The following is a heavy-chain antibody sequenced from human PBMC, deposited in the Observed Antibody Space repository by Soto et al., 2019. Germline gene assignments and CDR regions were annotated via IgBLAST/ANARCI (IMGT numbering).Heavy chain of an antibody. V-gene: IGHV1-2*02. Sequence: ASVKVSFKASGYTFTGYYMHWVRQAPGQGLEWMGWINPNSGGTNYAQKFQGRVTMTRDTSISTAYMELSRLRSDDTAVYYCARARDIVVVPAGYSSSWYDFWGQGTLVTVSS. CDR1: GYTFTGYY. J-gene: IGHJ5*01. CDR3: ARARDIVVVPAGYSSSWYDF. D-gene: IGHD2-2*01. CDR2: INPNSGGT.